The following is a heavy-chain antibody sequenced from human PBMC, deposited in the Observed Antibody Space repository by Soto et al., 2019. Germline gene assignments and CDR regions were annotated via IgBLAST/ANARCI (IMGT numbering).Heavy chain of an antibody. CDR3: PREPYLPKTRNGL. CDR1: RDSISSAGYF. CDR2: IFHSGST. D-gene: IGHD6-19*01. J-gene: IGHJ4*02. V-gene: IGHV4-30-4*01. Sequence: PSQTLSCTCCVSRDSISSAGYFWTWIRQSSGKGLECMGYIFHSGSTYYNPWLKGRLLMSIDNSKNQFSLRLTSVTAADSAVYFCPREPYLPKTRNGLWGPGTLVTVSS.